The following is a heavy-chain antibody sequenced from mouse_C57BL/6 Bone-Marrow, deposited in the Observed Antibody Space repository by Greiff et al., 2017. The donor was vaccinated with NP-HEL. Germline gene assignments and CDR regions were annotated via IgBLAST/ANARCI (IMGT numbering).Heavy chain of an antibody. D-gene: IGHD4-1*01. CDR1: GYTFTSYW. CDR2: IDPSDSYT. J-gene: IGHJ4*01. CDR3: AREDLGRDYAMDY. V-gene: IGHV1-69*01. Sequence: QVQLQQPGAELVMPGASVKLSCKASGYTFTSYWMHWVKQRPGQGLEWIGEIDPSDSYTNYNQKFKGKSTLTVDKSSSTAYMQLSSLTSEDSAVYYCAREDLGRDYAMDYWGQGTSVTVSS.